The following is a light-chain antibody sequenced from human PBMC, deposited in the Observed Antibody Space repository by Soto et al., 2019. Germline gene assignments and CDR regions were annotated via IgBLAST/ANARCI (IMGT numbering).Light chain of an antibody. V-gene: IGKV1-5*03. CDR2: KAS. CDR3: QHYNSYSEA. CDR1: QTISSC. Sequence: IQMTQSPSSLSASVGDRVTITCRASQTISSCLAWYQKKPGKAPKLRIYKASTLKRGVPSRFSGSGSGTEFTLTISSLQPDDFATYYCQHYNSYSEAFGQGTKVDIK. J-gene: IGKJ1*01.